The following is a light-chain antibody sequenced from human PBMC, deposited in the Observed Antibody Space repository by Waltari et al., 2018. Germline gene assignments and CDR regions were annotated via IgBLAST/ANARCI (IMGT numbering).Light chain of an antibody. CDR2: EVN. J-gene: IGLJ2*01. V-gene: IGLV2-8*01. CDR3: SSYAGSNNLL. CDR1: SRDVGGYKY. Sequence: QSALTQPPSASGSPGQSVTISCTGTSRDVGGYKYVSWYQQHPGKAPRLIIYEVNRRPSGVPDRFSGSKSGNTASLTVSGLQAEDEADYYCSSYAGSNNLLFGGGTK.